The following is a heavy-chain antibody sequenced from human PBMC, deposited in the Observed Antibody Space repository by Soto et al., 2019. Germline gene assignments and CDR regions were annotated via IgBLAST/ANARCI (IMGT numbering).Heavy chain of an antibody. CDR2: VSGSGAAT. J-gene: IGHJ6*02. V-gene: IGHV3-23*01. CDR3: AKGAISTFFPYYYFYNTDV. D-gene: IGHD3-3*02. Sequence: EVQLLESGGGLVQPGESLRLSCAASGFTFSTYGMSWVRQAPGRGLEWVSGVSGSGAATYYADSVRGRFTISRDNSKDTLYLQMNSLRVEDTPLYYCAKGAISTFFPYYYFYNTDVWGQGTAVTVSS. CDR1: GFTFSTYG.